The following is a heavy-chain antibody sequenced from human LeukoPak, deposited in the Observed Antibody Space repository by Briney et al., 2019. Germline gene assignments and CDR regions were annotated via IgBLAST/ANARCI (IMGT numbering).Heavy chain of an antibody. V-gene: IGHV4-4*07. J-gene: IGHJ6*03. Sequence: SETLSLTCTVSGGSISSYYWSWIRQPAGKGLEWIGRIYTSGSTNYNPSLKSRVTMSVDTSKNQFSLRLSSVTAADTAVYYCARVAAYSSSRDYYYYMDVWGKGTTVTVSS. CDR3: ARVAAYSSSRDYYYYMDV. CDR2: IYTSGST. CDR1: GGSISSYY. D-gene: IGHD6-13*01.